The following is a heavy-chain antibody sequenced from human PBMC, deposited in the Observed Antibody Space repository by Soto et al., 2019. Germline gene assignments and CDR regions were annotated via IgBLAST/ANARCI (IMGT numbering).Heavy chain of an antibody. CDR3: RTQWLD. CDR1: GFTFSDAW. D-gene: IGHD6-19*01. J-gene: IGHJ4*02. V-gene: IGHV3-15*01. CDR2: IKKKADGGTT. Sequence: PGGSLRLSCAAPGFTFSDAWMSWVRQAPGKGLEWVGLIKKKADGGTTEYAAPVKGRFTISRDDSKNTLYLQMNSLKTEDTAVYYCRTQWLDWGQGTLVTVS.